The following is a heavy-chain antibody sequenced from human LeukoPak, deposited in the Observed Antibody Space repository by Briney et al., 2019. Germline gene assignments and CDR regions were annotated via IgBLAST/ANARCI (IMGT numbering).Heavy chain of an antibody. Sequence: GGSLRLSCAASGFSFGTYAMTWVRQAPGKGLQCVSTVSGSGGNTYYTDSVKGRFTISRDNSKNTLFLQMSSLRAEDTALYYCTKGGVVSAFGYWGQGVQVIVSS. CDR3: TKGGVVSAFGY. V-gene: IGHV3-23*01. D-gene: IGHD3-22*01. J-gene: IGHJ4*02. CDR1: GFSFGTYA. CDR2: VSGSGGNT.